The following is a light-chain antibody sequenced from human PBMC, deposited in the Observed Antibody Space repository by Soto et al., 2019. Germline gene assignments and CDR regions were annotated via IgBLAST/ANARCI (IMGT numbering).Light chain of an antibody. V-gene: IGKV1-5*01. CDR3: QQYNRYAVT. Sequence: DIQMTKSPSTLSASVGDRVTITCRASQSISSGLAWYQQKPGNAPKLLIYDASSLESGAPSRFSGSGSGTEFTLTISSLQPDDFATYYCQQYNRYAVTSAQGTKV. CDR1: QSISSG. CDR2: DAS. J-gene: IGKJ1*01.